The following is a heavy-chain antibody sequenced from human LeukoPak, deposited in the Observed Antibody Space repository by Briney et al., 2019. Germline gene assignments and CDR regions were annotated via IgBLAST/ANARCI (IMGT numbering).Heavy chain of an antibody. V-gene: IGHV3-21*01. CDR1: GFTFSTYN. CDR3: ARDVGASAPDAFDI. D-gene: IGHD1-26*01. CDR2: ISSSSNYI. J-gene: IGHJ3*02. Sequence: GGSLRLSCAASGFTFSTYNMNWVRQAPGKGLEWVSSISSSSNYIYYADSVKGRFTISRDNAKNSLYLQLNSLRAEDTDVYYCARDVGASAPDAFDIWGQRDNGHRLF.